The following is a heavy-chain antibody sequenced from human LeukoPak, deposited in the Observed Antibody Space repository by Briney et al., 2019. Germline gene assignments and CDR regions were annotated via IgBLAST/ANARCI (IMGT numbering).Heavy chain of an antibody. CDR2: INPNDGDT. D-gene: IGHD2-2*01. V-gene: IGHV1-2*02. CDR3: ARANFLYCSSTTCLFDY. CDR1: GYTFTDYY. Sequence: ASVKVSCKASGYTFTDYYMHWVRQAPGQGFEWMGWINPNDGDTNYAQKFQGRVTMIRGTSISTAHMEVSRLRSDDTAVYYCARANFLYCSSTTCLFDYWGQGTLVTVSS. J-gene: IGHJ4*02.